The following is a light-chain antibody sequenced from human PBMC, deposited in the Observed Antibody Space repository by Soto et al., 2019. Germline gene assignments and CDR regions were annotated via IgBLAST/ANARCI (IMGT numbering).Light chain of an antibody. Sequence: DLPMTQSPSTLSASEGLTFTITCRASQSASRWLAWYQQIPGKAPKLLIYKASSLESGVPSRFSGSGSGTEFTLTISSLQPDDFATYYCQQYNSYSPVTFGQGTKVDNK. CDR2: KAS. CDR1: QSASRW. J-gene: IGKJ1*01. V-gene: IGKV1-5*03. CDR3: QQYNSYSPVT.